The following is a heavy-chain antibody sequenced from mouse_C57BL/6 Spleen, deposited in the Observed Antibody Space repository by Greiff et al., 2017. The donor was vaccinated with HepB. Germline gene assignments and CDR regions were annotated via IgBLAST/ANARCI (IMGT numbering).Heavy chain of an antibody. CDR2: INPNYGTT. D-gene: IGHD1-1*01. J-gene: IGHJ1*03. V-gene: IGHV1-39*01. CDR1: GYSFTDYN. Sequence: VQLKESGPELVKPGASVKISCKASGYSFTDYNMNWVKQSNGKSLEWIGVINPNYGTTSYNQKFKGKATLTVDQSSSTAYMQLNSLTSEDSAVYYCARWGTTVVEEDWYFDVWGTGTTVTVSS. CDR3: ARWGTTVVEEDWYFDV.